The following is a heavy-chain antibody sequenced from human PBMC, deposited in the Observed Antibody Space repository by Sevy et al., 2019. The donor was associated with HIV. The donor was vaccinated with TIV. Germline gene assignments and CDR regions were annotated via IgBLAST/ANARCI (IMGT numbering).Heavy chain of an antibody. CDR3: VKGLGMVQGALLSDDI. J-gene: IGHJ3*02. CDR2: IRYDGSTK. Sequence: GGCLRLSCAASGFTFNTYGMHWVRQAPGKGLDWVAFIRYDGSTKYFTDSVKGRFTISRDNSRNTLYLQMNSLRPADTAVYYCVKGLGMVQGALLSDDIWGQGTMVTVSS. D-gene: IGHD3-10*01. CDR1: GFTFNTYG. V-gene: IGHV3-30*02.